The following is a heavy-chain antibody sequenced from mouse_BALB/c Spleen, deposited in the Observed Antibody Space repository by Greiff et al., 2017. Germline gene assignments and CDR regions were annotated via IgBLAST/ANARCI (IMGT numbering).Heavy chain of an antibody. CDR1: GFNIKDYY. J-gene: IGHJ3*01. Sequence: VQLQQSGAELVRPGALVKLSCKASGFNIKDYYMHWVKQRPEQGLEWIGWIDPENGNTIYDPKFQGKASITADTSSNTAYLQLSSLTSEDTAVYYCARLEGYDAWFAYWGQGTLVTVSA. CDR3: ARLEGYDAWFAY. V-gene: IGHV14-1*02. CDR2: IDPENGNT. D-gene: IGHD2-2*01.